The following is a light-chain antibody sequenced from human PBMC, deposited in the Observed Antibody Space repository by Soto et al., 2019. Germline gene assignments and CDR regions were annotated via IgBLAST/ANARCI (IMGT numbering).Light chain of an antibody. J-gene: IGKJ1*01. CDR2: RAS. CDR3: QQYNNWPRT. CDR1: QSVSSN. V-gene: IGKV3-15*01. Sequence: EIVMTQSPATLSVSPGERATLSCRASQSVSSNLAWYQQKPGQAPRLLIYRASTRATGIPARFSGSGSGTEFTLSISSLQSEDCAVYYCQQYNNWPRTFGQGTKVEI.